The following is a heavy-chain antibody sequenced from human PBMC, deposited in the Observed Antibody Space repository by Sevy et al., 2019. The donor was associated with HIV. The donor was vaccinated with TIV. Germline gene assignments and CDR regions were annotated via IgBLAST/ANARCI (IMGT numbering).Heavy chain of an antibody. CDR1: GFTFSSYA. CDR3: AKDPYYYDSSGYADY. D-gene: IGHD3-22*01. J-gene: IGHJ4*02. CDR2: ISGSGGST. V-gene: IGHV3-23*01. Sequence: GGSLRLSCAASGFTFSSYAMSWVRQAPGKGLEWVSAISGSGGSTYYADSVKGRFTISRDNSKNTLYLQMNSLRAEDTAVSYCAKDPYYYDSSGYADYWGQGTLVTVSS.